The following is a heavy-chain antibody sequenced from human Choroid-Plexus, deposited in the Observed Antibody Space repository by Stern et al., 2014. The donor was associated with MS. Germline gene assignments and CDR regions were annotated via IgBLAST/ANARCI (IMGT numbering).Heavy chain of an antibody. Sequence: VQLVESGGGVAQPGRPLILSCAASGFTFSNFGMHWVRQAPGKGLEGVALIAYDRSDKYYADSVKGRFTIFRDNSKNTLYMHMNSLRAEDTAVYYCAKDRQWSTYFFDYWGQGSLVPVSS. J-gene: IGHJ4*02. CDR3: AKDRQWSTYFFDY. CDR2: IAYDRSDK. D-gene: IGHD2-15*01. CDR1: GFTFSNFG. V-gene: IGHV3-30*18.